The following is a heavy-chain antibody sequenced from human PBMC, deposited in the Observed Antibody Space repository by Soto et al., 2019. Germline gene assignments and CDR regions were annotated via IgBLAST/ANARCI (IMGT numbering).Heavy chain of an antibody. V-gene: IGHV3-21*01. Sequence: EVQLVESGGGLVKPGGSLRLSCAASGFTFSSYSMNWVRQAPGKGLEWVSSISSSSSYIYYADSVKGRFTISRDNAKNSLYLQMNSLRAEDTAVYYCARDVYEFWSGYFWFDPWGQGTLVTVSS. J-gene: IGHJ5*02. CDR1: GFTFSSYS. D-gene: IGHD3-3*01. CDR3: ARDVYEFWSGYFWFDP. CDR2: ISSSSSYI.